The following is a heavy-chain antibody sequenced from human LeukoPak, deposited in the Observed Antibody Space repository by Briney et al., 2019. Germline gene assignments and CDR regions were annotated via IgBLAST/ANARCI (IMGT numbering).Heavy chain of an antibody. CDR3: ARAGLGAFDI. CDR1: GYSISSGYY. CDR2: IYHSGST. J-gene: IGHJ3*02. V-gene: IGHV4-38-2*01. Sequence: PSETLSLTCAVSGYSISSGYYWGWIRQPPGKGLEWIGSIYHSGSTYYNPSLKSRVTISVDTSKNQFSLKLSSVIAADTAVYYCARAGLGAFDIWGQGTMVTVSS.